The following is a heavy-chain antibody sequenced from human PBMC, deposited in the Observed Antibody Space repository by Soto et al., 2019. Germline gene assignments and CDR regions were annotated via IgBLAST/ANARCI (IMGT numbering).Heavy chain of an antibody. CDR1: GFTFSSYG. Sequence: GGSLRLSCAASGFTFSSYGMLWVRQAPGKGLEWVSVIYSGGSTYYADSVKGRFTISRDNSKNTLYLQMNSLRAEDTAVYYCARDRVESGYPEYFQHWGQGTLVTVSS. CDR2: IYSGGST. CDR3: ARDRVESGYPEYFQH. J-gene: IGHJ1*01. V-gene: IGHV3-53*01. D-gene: IGHD3-22*01.